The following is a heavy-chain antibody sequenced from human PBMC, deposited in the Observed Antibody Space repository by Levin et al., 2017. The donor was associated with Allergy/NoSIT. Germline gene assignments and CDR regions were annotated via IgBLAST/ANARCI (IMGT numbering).Heavy chain of an antibody. CDR2: INHSGST. CDR1: GGSFSGYY. J-gene: IGHJ4*02. Sequence: SETLSLTCAVYGGSFSGYYWSWIRQPPGKGLEWIGEINHSGSTNYNPSLKSRVTISVDTSKNQFSLKLSSVTAADTAVYYCARGFGAFFRRLGTYFDYWGQGTLVTVSS. CDR3: ARGFGAFFRRLGTYFDY. V-gene: IGHV4-34*01. D-gene: IGHD3-3*02.